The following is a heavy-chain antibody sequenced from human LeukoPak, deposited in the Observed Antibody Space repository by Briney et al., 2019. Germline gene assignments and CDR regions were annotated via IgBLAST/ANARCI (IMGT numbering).Heavy chain of an antibody. CDR1: GGSISSGGYS. D-gene: IGHD3-22*01. CDR2: IYYSGST. CDR3: ARRVLMRDSYYDSSGESRLANWFDP. J-gene: IGHJ5*02. V-gene: IGHV4-30-4*07. Sequence: SETLSLTCAVSGGSISSGGYSWSWIRQPPGKGLEWIGYIYYSGSTYYNPSLKSRVTISVDTSKNQFSLKLSSVTAADTAVYYCARRVLMRDSYYDSSGESRLANWFDPWGQGTLVTVSS.